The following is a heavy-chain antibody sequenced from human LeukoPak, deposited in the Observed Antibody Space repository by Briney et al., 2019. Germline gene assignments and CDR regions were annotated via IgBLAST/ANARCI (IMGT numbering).Heavy chain of an antibody. CDR2: INPNSGGT. D-gene: IGHD1-26*01. V-gene: IGHV1-2*06. CDR1: GYTFTVYY. J-gene: IGHJ6*02. Sequence: ASVTVSFKASGYTFTVYYMHWVRQAPGQGLEWMGRINPNSGGTNYAQKFQGRVTMTRDTSISTAYMELSRLRSDDTAVYYCARDWWELLDDYYYYGMDVWGQGTTVTVSS. CDR3: ARDWWELLDDYYYYGMDV.